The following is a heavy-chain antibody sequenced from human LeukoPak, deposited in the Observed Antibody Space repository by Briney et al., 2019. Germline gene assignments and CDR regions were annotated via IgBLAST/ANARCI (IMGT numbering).Heavy chain of an antibody. CDR2: IIPIFGTA. CDR3: TRASPFRDGYNYVGS. D-gene: IGHD5-24*01. V-gene: IGHV1-69*06. J-gene: IGHJ5*02. Sequence: SVKVSCKASGGTFISYAISWVRQAPGQGLEWMGGIIPIFGTANYAQKFQGRVTITADKSTSTAYMELSSLRSEDTAVYYCTRASPFRDGYNYVGSWGQGTLVTVSS. CDR1: GGTFISYA.